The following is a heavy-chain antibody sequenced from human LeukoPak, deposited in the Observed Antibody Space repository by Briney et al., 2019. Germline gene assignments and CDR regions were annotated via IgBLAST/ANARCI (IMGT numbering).Heavy chain of an antibody. D-gene: IGHD3-22*01. CDR3: ARGAYDSSGYYYA. V-gene: IGHV1-2*02. CDR1: GYTFTSNY. CDR2: INPNSGGT. Sequence: ASVKVSCKAFGYTFTSNYMHWVRQAPGQGLEWMGWINPNSGGTNYAQKFQGRVTMTRDTSISTAYMELSRLRSDDTAVYYCARGAYDSSGYYYAWGQGTLVTVSS. J-gene: IGHJ5*02.